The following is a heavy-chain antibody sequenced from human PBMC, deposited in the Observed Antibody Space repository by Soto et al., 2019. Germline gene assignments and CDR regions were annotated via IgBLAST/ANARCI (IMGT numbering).Heavy chain of an antibody. CDR1: GFTFSSYW. J-gene: IGHJ4*02. D-gene: IGHD3-22*01. V-gene: IGHV3-74*01. Sequence: EVQLVESGGGLVQPGESLTLSCAASGFTFSSYWMHCVRQAPGQNLVWVSRIKSYGSGTYYADSVKGRLTISRDNAKITLYLQMISLRVEDTSVYFCARGDGDRYDGNGYLGRHWGQGSLGTVS. CDR2: IKSYGSGT. CDR3: ARGDGDRYDGNGYLGRH.